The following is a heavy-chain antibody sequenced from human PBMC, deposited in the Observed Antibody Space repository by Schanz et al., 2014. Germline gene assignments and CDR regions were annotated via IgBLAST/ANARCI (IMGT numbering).Heavy chain of an antibody. CDR2: MNPNSGNP. D-gene: IGHD4-17*01. Sequence: QVQLVQSGAEVKKPGASVKVSCTASGYTFTSYDINWVRQAPGQGLEWLGWMNPNSGNPGFAQKCRGRVTMTRNTSMSTAYMELSSLRSEDTTVYYCARGYGDSPTDFWGQGTLVTVSS. V-gene: IGHV1-8*01. CDR3: ARGYGDSPTDF. CDR1: GYTFTSYD. J-gene: IGHJ4*02.